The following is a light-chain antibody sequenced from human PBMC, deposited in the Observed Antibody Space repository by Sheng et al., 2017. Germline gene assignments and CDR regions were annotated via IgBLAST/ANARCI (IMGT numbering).Light chain of an antibody. Sequence: VLTQSPATLSLSPGERATLSCRASQSVSSYLAWYQQRPGQAPRLLIYGASTRATGIPDRFSGSGSGTDFTLTISRLEPEDFAVYYCQQYGSSLPWTFGQGTKVEIK. CDR1: QSVSSY. J-gene: IGKJ1*01. V-gene: IGKV3-20*01. CDR3: QQYGSSLPWT. CDR2: GAS.